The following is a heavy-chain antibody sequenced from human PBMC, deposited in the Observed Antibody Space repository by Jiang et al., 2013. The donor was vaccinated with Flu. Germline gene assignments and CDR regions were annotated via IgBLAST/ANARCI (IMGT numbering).Heavy chain of an antibody. D-gene: IGHD1-26*01. V-gene: IGHV1-2*06. CDR3: ARGPSEWYRVGATTLYFDY. CDR2: INPNSGGT. CDR1: GYTFTGYY. Sequence: GAEVKKPGASVKVSCKASGYTFTGYYMHWVRQAPGQGLEWMGRINPNSGGTNYAQKFQGRVTMTRDTSISTVYMELSSLRSEDTAVYYCARGPSEWYRVGATTLYFDYWGQGTLVTVSS. J-gene: IGHJ4*02.